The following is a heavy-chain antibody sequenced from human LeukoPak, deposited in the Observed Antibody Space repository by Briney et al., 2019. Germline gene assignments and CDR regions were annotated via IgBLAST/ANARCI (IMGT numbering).Heavy chain of an antibody. Sequence: GGSLRLSCASSGFTFSDYYMSWIRQAPGRGLEWVSHISGSSTYTNYADSVKGRFTISRDNANNSLYLQMNSLTAEDTAVFYCARVGSRGYYFDYWGQGTLVSVAS. CDR3: ARVGSRGYYFDY. CDR1: GFTFSDYY. CDR2: ISGSSTYT. J-gene: IGHJ4*02. D-gene: IGHD1-26*01. V-gene: IGHV3-11*06.